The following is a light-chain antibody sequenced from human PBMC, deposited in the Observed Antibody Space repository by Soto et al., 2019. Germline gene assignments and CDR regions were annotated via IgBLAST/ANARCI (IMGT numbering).Light chain of an antibody. CDR1: QNIRSW. J-gene: IGKJ2*01. CDR3: QHYNGY. Sequence: DMPMTQSPTTLSASVGDRVTITCRASQNIRSWLAWYQQKPGKAPKVLIYDASTLESGVPSRFSGSGFGTEFTLTISSLQPDDFATYYFQHYNGYFGQGTNVDIK. CDR2: DAS. V-gene: IGKV1-5*01.